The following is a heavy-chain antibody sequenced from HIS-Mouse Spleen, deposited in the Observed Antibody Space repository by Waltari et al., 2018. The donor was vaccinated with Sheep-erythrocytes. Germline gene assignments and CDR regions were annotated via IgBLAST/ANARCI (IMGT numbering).Heavy chain of an antibody. D-gene: IGHD3-22*01. J-gene: IGHJ4*02. CDR3: ARLYYYDSSGYYFDY. V-gene: IGHV4-39*01. CDR2: IYYSGST. Sequence: QLQLQESDPGLVKPSETLSLTCTVPGGSISSSCYYWGWIRQPPGKGLEWIGSIYYSGSTYYNPSLKSRVTISVDTSKNQFSLKLSSVTAADTAVYYCARLYYYDSSGYYFDYWGQGTLVTVSS. CDR1: GGSISSSCYY.